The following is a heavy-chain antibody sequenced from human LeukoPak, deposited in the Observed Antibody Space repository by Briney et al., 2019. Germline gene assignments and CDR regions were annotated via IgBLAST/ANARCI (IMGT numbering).Heavy chain of an antibody. CDR2: ISSSSSYT. D-gene: IGHD3-10*01. Sequence: GGSLRLSCAASGFTFSDYYMSWIRQAPGKGLEWVSYISSSSSYTNYADSVKGRFTISRDNAKNSLYLQMNSLRAEDTAAYYCASGRGFGPVDGMDVWGKGTTVTVSS. J-gene: IGHJ6*04. CDR3: ASGRGFGPVDGMDV. CDR1: GFTFSDYY. V-gene: IGHV3-11*06.